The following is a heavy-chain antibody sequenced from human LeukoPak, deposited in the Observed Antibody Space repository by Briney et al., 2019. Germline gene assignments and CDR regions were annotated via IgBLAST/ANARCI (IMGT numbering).Heavy chain of an antibody. D-gene: IGHD1-1*01. Sequence: PGGSLRLSCAASRFTFTNYRMGWVRQAPGKGLEWVANIEPDGSKTYYVGSVRGRFTISRDNAKNLLYLHMNSLRAEHTAVYYCARMTGTFDYWGQGTLVTVSS. CDR2: IEPDGSKT. CDR1: RFTFTNYR. J-gene: IGHJ4*02. CDR3: ARMTGTFDY. V-gene: IGHV3-7*01.